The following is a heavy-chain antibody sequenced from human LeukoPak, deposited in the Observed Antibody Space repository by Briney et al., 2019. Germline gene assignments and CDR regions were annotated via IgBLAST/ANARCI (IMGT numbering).Heavy chain of an antibody. Sequence: SETLSLTCAVYGGSFSGYYWSWIRQHPGKGLEWIGYIYYSGSTYYNPSLKGRVTISVDTSKNQFSLKLSSVTAADTAVYYCARVPSAVANDAFDIWGQGTMVTVSS. CDR2: IYYSGST. J-gene: IGHJ3*02. CDR3: ARVPSAVANDAFDI. V-gene: IGHV4-31*11. CDR1: GGSFSGYY.